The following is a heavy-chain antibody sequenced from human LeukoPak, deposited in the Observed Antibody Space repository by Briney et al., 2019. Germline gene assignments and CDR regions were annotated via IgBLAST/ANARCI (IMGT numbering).Heavy chain of an antibody. J-gene: IGHJ4*02. CDR2: IRSKSDGGTA. CDR1: GLTFSNAW. V-gene: IGHV3-15*01. CDR3: TTYVSGYFGY. D-gene: IGHD3-10*01. Sequence: GGSLSLSCAASGLTFSNAWMSWVRQAPGKGLEWVGRIRSKSDGGTADYAAPVKGRFIISRDDSKNTLYLQMNSLETEDTAVYYCTTYVSGYFGYWGQGALVTVSS.